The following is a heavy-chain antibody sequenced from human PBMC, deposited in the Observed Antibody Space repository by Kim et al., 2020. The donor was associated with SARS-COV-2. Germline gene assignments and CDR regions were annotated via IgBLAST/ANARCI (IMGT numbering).Heavy chain of an antibody. Sequence: GGSLRLSCAASGFTFSSYDMHWVRQATGKGLEWVSAIGTAGDTYYPGSVKGRFTISRENAKNSLYLQMNSLRAGDTAVYYCARAGKWELGYYGMDVWSQGTTVTVSS. D-gene: IGHD1-26*01. CDR2: IGTAGDT. CDR3: ARAGKWELGYYGMDV. CDR1: GFTFSSYD. J-gene: IGHJ6*02. V-gene: IGHV3-13*01.